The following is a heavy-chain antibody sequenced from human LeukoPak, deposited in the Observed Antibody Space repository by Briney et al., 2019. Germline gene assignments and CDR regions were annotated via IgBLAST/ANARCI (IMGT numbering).Heavy chain of an antibody. V-gene: IGHV3-48*03. CDR2: ISSSGSTI. D-gene: IGHD2-15*01. J-gene: IGHJ5*02. CDR1: GFTFSSYN. Sequence: GGSLRLSCAASGFTFSSYNMHWVRQAPGKGLEWVSSISSSGSTIYYADSVKGRFTISRDNAKNSLYLQMNSLRAEDTAVYYCARADTSGFYPWGQGTLATVSS. CDR3: ARADTSGFYP.